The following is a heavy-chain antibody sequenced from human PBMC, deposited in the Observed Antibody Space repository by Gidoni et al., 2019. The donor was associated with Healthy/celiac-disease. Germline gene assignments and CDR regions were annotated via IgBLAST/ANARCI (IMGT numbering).Heavy chain of an antibody. CDR3: ARDPGYDSSGYYGYFDY. CDR1: GFTFSSYW. J-gene: IGHJ4*02. V-gene: IGHV3-74*01. Sequence: EVQLVESGGGLVQPGGSLRLSCAASGFTFSSYWMHWVRQAPGKGLVWVSRINSDGSSTSYADSVKGRFTISRDNAKNTLYLQMNSLRAEDTAVYYCARDPGYDSSGYYGYFDYWGQGTLVTVSS. CDR2: INSDGSST. D-gene: IGHD3-22*01.